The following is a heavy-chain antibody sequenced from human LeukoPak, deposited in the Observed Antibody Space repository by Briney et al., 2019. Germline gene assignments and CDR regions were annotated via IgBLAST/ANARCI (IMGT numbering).Heavy chain of an antibody. V-gene: IGHV1-69*01. CDR2: IIPVFGNT. Sequence: SVKVSCTASGGTFSSYAISWVRQAPGKGLEWMGGIIPVFGNTYYAQTFKGRFTISADESTNTAYLEMSSLRSEGTAGYYFSRSAYGYYAYFDYWGQGTLVTVSS. J-gene: IGHJ4*02. D-gene: IGHD4-17*01. CDR1: GGTFSSYA. CDR3: SRSAYGYYAYFDY.